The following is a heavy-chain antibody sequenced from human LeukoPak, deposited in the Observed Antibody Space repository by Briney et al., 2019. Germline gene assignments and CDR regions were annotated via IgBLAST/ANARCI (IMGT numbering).Heavy chain of an antibody. CDR3: AKDNSPLPVAAAGTH. D-gene: IGHD6-13*01. J-gene: IGHJ4*02. Sequence: PGRSLRLSCAASGFTFDDYAMHGVRQAPGKGLEGVSGISWNSGSIGYADSVKGRFTISRDNAKNSLYLQMNSLRAEDTALYYCAKDNSPLPVAAAGTHWGQGTLVTVSS. V-gene: IGHV3-9*01. CDR2: ISWNSGSI. CDR1: GFTFDDYA.